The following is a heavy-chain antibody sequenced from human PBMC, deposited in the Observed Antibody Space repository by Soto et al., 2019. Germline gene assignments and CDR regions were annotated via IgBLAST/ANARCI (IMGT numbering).Heavy chain of an antibody. J-gene: IGHJ4*02. V-gene: IGHV1-24*01. CDR1: GYTLTELS. CDR3: ATSRARHDYGDYVPGADY. D-gene: IGHD4-17*01. CDR2: FDPEDGET. Sequence: ASVKVSCKVSGYTLTELSMHWVRQAPGKGLEWMGGFDPEDGETIYAQKFQGRVTMTEDTSTDTAYMELSSLRSEDTAVYYCATSRARHDYGDYVPGADYWGQGTLVTVSS.